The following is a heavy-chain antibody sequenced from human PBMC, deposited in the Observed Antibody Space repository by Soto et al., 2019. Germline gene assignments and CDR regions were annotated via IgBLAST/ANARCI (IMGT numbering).Heavy chain of an antibody. Sequence: QITLKESGPTLVKPTQTLTLTCTISGFSLNTGGVGVGWIRQPPGKALEWLALIYWDDDKRYSPSLKSRLTTTKATYNNPGVLTRTTRNPSDTATYYCAYSRCGADCLQSYSSHYYYGLDVWGQGTTVTVSS. J-gene: IGHJ6*02. CDR2: IYWDDDK. D-gene: IGHD2-21*02. V-gene: IGHV2-5*02. CDR1: GFSLNTGGVG. CDR3: AYSRCGADCLQSYSSHYYYGLDV.